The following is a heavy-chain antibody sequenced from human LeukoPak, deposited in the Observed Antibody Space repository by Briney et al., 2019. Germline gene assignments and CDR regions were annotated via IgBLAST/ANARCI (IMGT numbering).Heavy chain of an antibody. Sequence: SETLSLTCAVSGFSFSRGYYWVWIRPPPGKGVGWIGSIYHSGSTYYNPSLKSRVTISVDTSKNQFSLKLSPVTAADTAVYYCARGGAATGNFDYWGQGTLVTVSS. CDR1: GFSFSRGYY. D-gene: IGHD2-15*01. J-gene: IGHJ4*02. CDR2: IYHSGST. V-gene: IGHV4-38-2*01. CDR3: ARGGAATGNFDY.